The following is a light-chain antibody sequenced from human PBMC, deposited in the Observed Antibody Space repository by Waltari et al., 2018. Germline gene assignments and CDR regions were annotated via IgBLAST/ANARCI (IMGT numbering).Light chain of an antibody. Sequence: EIVLTQSPATLALSPGERATLPCRASQGVSSHLAWYQQKPGQAPRLLIYDASTRATGTPAMFSGSGSGTDFALTISSLGPEDFAVYYCQQRSNWPPVITFGHGTRLEIK. CDR3: QQRSNWPPVIT. V-gene: IGKV3-11*01. J-gene: IGKJ5*01. CDR2: DAS. CDR1: QGVSSH.